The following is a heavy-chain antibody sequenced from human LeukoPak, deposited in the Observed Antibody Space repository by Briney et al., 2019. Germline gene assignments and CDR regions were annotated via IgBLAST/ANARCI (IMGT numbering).Heavy chain of an antibody. D-gene: IGHD1-26*01. CDR3: ARGLCRSCKYYYYGMDV. CDR1: GYTFTGHD. CDR2: INPNSGGT. V-gene: IGHV1-2*02. J-gene: IGHJ6*02. Sequence: AASVKVSCKASGYTFTGHDMHWVRQAPGQGLEWMGWINPNSGGTNYAQKFQGRVTMTRDTSISTAYMELSRLRSDDTAVYYCARGLCRSCKYYYYGMDVWGQGTTVTVSS.